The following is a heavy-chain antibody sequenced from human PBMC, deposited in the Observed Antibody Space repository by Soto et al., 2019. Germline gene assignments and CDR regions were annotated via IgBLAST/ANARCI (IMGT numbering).Heavy chain of an antibody. CDR2: ISAYNGNT. V-gene: IGHV1-18*01. Sequence: GASVKVSCKASGYTFTIYGSSWVRQAPGQGLEWMGWISAYNGNTNYAQKLQGRVTMTTDTSTSTAYMELRSLRSDDTAVYYCGISRYCSSTSCYAGGFDYWGQGTLVTVSS. J-gene: IGHJ4*02. D-gene: IGHD2-2*01. CDR3: GISRYCSSTSCYAGGFDY. CDR1: GYTFTIYG.